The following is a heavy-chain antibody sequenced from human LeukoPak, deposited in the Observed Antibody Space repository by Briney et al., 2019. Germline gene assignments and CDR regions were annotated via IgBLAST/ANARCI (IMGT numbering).Heavy chain of an antibody. D-gene: IGHD2-15*01. CDR3: AKAAGDIVVVVAATRYYFDY. Sequence: GGSLRLSCAASGFTFSSYEMNWVRQAPGKGLEWGSAISGSGGSTYYADSVKGRFTISRDNSRNTLYLQMNSLRAEDTAVYYCAKAAGDIVVVVAATRYYFDYWGQGTLVTVSS. CDR2: ISGSGGST. V-gene: IGHV3-23*01. J-gene: IGHJ4*02. CDR1: GFTFSSYE.